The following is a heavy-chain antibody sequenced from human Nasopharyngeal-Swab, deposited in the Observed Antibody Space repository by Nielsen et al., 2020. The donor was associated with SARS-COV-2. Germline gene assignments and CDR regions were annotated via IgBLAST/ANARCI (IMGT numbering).Heavy chain of an antibody. Sequence: SVKVSCKASGGTFSSYAISWVRQAPGQGLEWMGGIIPIFGTANYAQKFQGRVTITADESTSTAYMELSSLRSEDTAVYYCASRGEYSSSSKEDYYYYYMDVWGKGTTVTVSS. J-gene: IGHJ6*03. CDR3: ASRGEYSSSSKEDYYYYYMDV. D-gene: IGHD6-6*01. V-gene: IGHV1-69*13. CDR1: GGTFSSYA. CDR2: IIPIFGTA.